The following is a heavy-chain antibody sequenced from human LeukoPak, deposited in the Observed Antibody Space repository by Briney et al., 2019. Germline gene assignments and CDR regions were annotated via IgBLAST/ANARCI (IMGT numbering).Heavy chain of an antibody. CDR2: INPNSGGT. Sequence: GASVKVSCKASGETFTGDYIHWVRQAPGQGLEWMGRINPNSGGTNYGQKFQGRVTMTRDTSISTAYMELSRLRSDDTAVYYCARVRCSSTSCPHNWFDPWGQGTLVTVSS. CDR3: ARVRCSSTSCPHNWFDP. J-gene: IGHJ5*02. D-gene: IGHD2-2*01. V-gene: IGHV1-2*06. CDR1: GETFTGDY.